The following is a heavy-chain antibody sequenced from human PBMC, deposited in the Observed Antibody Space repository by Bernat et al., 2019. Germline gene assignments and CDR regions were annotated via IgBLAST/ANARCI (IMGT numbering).Heavy chain of an antibody. CDR1: GGSISSGRYN. CDR2: IYYSGTT. V-gene: IGHV4-39*01. Sequence: QLQLQESGPGLVKPSETLSLTCIVSGGSISSGRYNWGWIRQPPGKGLEWIASIYYSGTTYYNPSLKSRVTIHVDTSKNRFSLKLSSVTAADTAVYYCASQDGSGSFSENFFDSWGQGTLVTVSA. J-gene: IGHJ4*02. CDR3: ASQDGSGSFSENFFDS. D-gene: IGHD3-10*01.